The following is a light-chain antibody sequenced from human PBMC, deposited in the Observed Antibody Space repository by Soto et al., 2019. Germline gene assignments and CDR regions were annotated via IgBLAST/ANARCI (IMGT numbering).Light chain of an antibody. Sequence: QLVLTQPASVSGSPGQSVTISCTGASSDVGGYDYVSWYQQHPGKAPKLILYEVNNRPSGVSNHFSGSKSGNTASLIISGLHADDEADYYCSSSSTTSTLVFGSGTKLTVL. CDR1: SSDVGGYDY. CDR3: SSSSTTSTLV. J-gene: IGLJ1*01. CDR2: EVN. V-gene: IGLV2-14*01.